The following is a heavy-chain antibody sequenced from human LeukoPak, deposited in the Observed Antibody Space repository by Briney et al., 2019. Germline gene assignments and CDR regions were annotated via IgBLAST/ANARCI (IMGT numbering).Heavy chain of an antibody. D-gene: IGHD3-22*01. J-gene: IGHJ4*02. V-gene: IGHV4-59*08. CDR1: GGSISSYY. CDR3: ARTSYYYDSSGYYYPYYFDY. Sequence: PSETLSLTCTGSGGSISSYYWSWIRQPPGKGLEWIGYIYYSGSPYYNPSLKSRVTISIDTSKNQFSLKLSSVTAADTAVYYCARTSYYYDSSGYYYPYYFDYWGQGTLVTVSS. CDR2: IYYSGSP.